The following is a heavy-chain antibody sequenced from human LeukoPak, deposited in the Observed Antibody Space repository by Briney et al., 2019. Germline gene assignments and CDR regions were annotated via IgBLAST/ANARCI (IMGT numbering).Heavy chain of an antibody. CDR1: GGSISSYY. CDR2: IFYTGST. Sequence: SETLSLTRTVSGGSISSYYWSWVRQPPGKGLEWIGYIFYTGSTKYGPSLNSRVTISLDTSKNQFSLKLSSVTAADTAVYYCARQPAGYYGKTGYYPYYFDYWGQGTLVTVSS. J-gene: IGHJ4*02. V-gene: IGHV4-59*08. D-gene: IGHD3-22*01. CDR3: ARQPAGYYGKTGYYPYYFDY.